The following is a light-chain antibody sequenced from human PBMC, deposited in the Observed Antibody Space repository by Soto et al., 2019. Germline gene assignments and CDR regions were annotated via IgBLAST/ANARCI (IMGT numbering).Light chain of an antibody. Sequence: EIVMTQSPATLSVSPGETTRLSCRASKSSSSYLAWYQQKPGQAPRLLIYGASSRATGIPDRFSGSGSGTDFTLTIIRLEPEDFAVYYCQQYGSSPSTFGQGTRLEIK. CDR3: QQYGSSPST. J-gene: IGKJ5*01. CDR2: GAS. V-gene: IGKV3-20*01. CDR1: KSSSSY.